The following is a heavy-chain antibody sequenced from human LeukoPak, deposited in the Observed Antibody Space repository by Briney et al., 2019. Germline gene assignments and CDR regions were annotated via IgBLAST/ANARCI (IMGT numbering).Heavy chain of an antibody. V-gene: IGHV3-74*01. CDR3: ARQGYCSSTSCYGEDYYFDY. CDR1: GFTFSSYW. D-gene: IGHD2-2*01. J-gene: IGHJ4*02. Sequence: GGSLRLSCAASGFTFSSYWMHWVRQAPGKGLVWVSRINSDGSSTSYADSVKGGFTISRDNAKNTLYLQMNSLRVEDTAVYYCARQGYCSSTSCYGEDYYFDYWGQGTLVTVSS. CDR2: INSDGSST.